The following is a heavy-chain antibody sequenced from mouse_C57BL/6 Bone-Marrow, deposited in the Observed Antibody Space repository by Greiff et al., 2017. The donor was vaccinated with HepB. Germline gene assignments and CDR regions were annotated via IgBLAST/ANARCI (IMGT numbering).Heavy chain of an antibody. CDR1: GYTFTGYW. D-gene: IGHD1-1*01. V-gene: IGHV1-9*01. Sequence: QVQLQQSGAELMKPGASVKLSCKATGYTFTGYWIEWVKQRPGHGLEWIGEILPGSGSTNYNEKFKGKATFTADTSSNTAYMQLSSLTTEDSAIYYCARPAIYYYGSSYGFDVWGTGTTVTVSS. CDR3: ARPAIYYYGSSYGFDV. CDR2: ILPGSGST. J-gene: IGHJ1*03.